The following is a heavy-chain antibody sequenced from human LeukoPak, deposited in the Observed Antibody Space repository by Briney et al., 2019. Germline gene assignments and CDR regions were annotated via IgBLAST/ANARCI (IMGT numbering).Heavy chain of an antibody. CDR3: TTASQIVVVPAAIHGADYYYMDV. D-gene: IGHD2-2*01. CDR1: GFTFSNAW. V-gene: IGHV3-15*01. CDR2: IKSKTDGGTT. J-gene: IGHJ6*03. Sequence: GGSLRLSCAASGFTFSNAWMSWVRQVPGKGLEWVGRIKSKTDGGTTDYAAPVKGRFTISRDDSKNTLYLQMNSLKTEDTAVYYCTTASQIVVVPAAIHGADYYYMDVWGKGTTVTVSS.